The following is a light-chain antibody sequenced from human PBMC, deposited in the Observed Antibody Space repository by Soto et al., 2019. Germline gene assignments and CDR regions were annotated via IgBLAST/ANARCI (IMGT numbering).Light chain of an antibody. Sequence: QSAMTQHACVSGSPGHSITISFSGTRDDIGAYDYVSWYQQHTGNAPKLLVYEVTNRPSGVSDRFSGSKSGNTASLTISGLQAEDEADYYCNSYTNSSAVVFGGGTKVTVL. CDR1: RDDIGAYDY. CDR3: NSYTNSSAVV. J-gene: IGLJ2*01. CDR2: EVT. V-gene: IGLV2-14*01.